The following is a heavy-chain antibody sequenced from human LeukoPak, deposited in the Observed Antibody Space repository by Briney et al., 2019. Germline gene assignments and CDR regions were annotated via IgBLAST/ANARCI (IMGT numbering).Heavy chain of an antibody. CDR1: GGSISSGGYS. V-gene: IGHV4-61*08. J-gene: IGHJ4*02. D-gene: IGHD3-10*01. CDR2: IYYTGST. CDR3: AGRITMVRGVMAFDY. Sequence: PSETLSLTCAVSGGSISSGGYSWSWIRQPPGKGLEWIGYIYYTGSTTYNPSLKSRVTMSADTSKNQFSLKLSSVTAADTAVYYCAGRITMVRGVMAFDYWGQGTLVTVSS.